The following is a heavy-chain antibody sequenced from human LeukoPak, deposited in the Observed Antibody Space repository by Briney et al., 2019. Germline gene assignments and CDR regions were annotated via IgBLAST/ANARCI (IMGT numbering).Heavy chain of an antibody. CDR2: ISGSGGST. CDR1: GFTFSSYA. V-gene: IGHV3-23*01. CDR3: AKDRPGRSGYRGGFGFDP. D-gene: IGHD3-3*01. J-gene: IGHJ5*02. Sequence: GGSLRLSCAASGFTFSSYAMSWVRQAPGKGLEWVSAISGSGGSTYYADSVKGRFTISRDNSKNTLYLQMNSLRAEDTAVYYCAKDRPGRSGYRGGFGFDPWGQGTLVTVSS.